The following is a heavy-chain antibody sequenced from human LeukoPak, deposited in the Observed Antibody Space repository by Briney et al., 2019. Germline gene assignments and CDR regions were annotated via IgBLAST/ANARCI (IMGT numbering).Heavy chain of an antibody. CDR2: ISSSSSFI. J-gene: IGHJ6*03. CDR1: GFTFSSYS. V-gene: IGHV3-21*01. D-gene: IGHD6-19*01. CDR3: ARRSSGWYYMDV. Sequence: GGSLRLSCAASGFTFSSYSMHWVRQTPGKGLEWVSAISSSSSFIKHADSVKGRFTISRDNAENSLYLQMNSLRAEDTAVYYCARRSSGWYYMDVWGKGTTVTVS.